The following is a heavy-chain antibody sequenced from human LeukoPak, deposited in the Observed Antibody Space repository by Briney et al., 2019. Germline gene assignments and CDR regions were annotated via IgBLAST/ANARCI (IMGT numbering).Heavy chain of an antibody. D-gene: IGHD2-2*01. Sequence: ASVKVSCKASGYTFTSYGISWVRQAPGQGLEWMGWISAYNGNTNYAQKLQGRVTMTTDTSTSTAYMELRSLRSDDTAVYYCAREFGCCSSTSCEHLDYWGQGTLVTVSS. CDR2: ISAYNGNT. CDR3: AREFGCCSSTSCEHLDY. V-gene: IGHV1-18*01. CDR1: GYTFTSYG. J-gene: IGHJ4*02.